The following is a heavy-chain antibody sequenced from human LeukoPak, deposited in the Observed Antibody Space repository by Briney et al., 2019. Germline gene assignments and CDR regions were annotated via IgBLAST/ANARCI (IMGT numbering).Heavy chain of an antibody. CDR2: ISSSSSYI. J-gene: IGHJ3*02. CDR1: GFTFSSYS. D-gene: IGHD3-22*01. CDR3: ARSLYYYEHAFDI. Sequence: PGGSLRLSCAASGFTFSSYSMNWVRQAPGKGLEWVSSISSSSSYIYYADSVKGRFTISRDNAKNSLYLQMNSLRAEDTAVYYCARSLYYYEHAFDIWGQGTMVTVSS. V-gene: IGHV3-21*04.